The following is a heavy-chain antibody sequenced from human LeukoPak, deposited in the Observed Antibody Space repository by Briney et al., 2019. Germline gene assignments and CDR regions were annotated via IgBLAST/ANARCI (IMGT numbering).Heavy chain of an antibody. J-gene: IGHJ3*02. CDR1: GFTFSSYA. D-gene: IGHD3-16*01. V-gene: IGHV3-64*01. CDR3: ARERRGDDAFDI. Sequence: GGSLRLSCAASGFTFSSYAMHWVRQAPGKGLEYVSTISTNGGRTYYANSVKGRFTISRDNSKNTVYLQMGSLRAEGMAVYYCARERRGDDAFDIWGQGTMVTVSS. CDR2: ISTNGGRT.